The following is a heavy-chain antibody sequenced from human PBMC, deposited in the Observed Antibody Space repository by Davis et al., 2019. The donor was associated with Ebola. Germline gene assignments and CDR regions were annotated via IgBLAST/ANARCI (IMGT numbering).Heavy chain of an antibody. CDR1: GGTFSSYA. CDR3: ARDGRYNWNYGWFDP. D-gene: IGHD1-7*01. CDR2: INAGNGNT. J-gene: IGHJ5*02. Sequence: AASVKVSCKASGGTFSSYAMHWVRQAPGQRLEWMGWINAGNGNTKYSQKFQGRVTITRDTSASTAYMELSSLRSEDTAVYYCARDGRYNWNYGWFDPWGQGTLVTVSS. V-gene: IGHV1-3*01.